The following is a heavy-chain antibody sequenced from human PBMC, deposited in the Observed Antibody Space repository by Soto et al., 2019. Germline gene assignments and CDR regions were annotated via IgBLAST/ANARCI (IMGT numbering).Heavy chain of an antibody. J-gene: IGHJ2*01. CDR2: ISGGGDRA. CDR1: GFTFINYA. D-gene: IGHD2-2*01. Sequence: EVQLLESGGGLVQPGGSLRLSCVGSGFTFINYAMNWVRQTPGKGLEWGSTISGGGDRAFDAATVKGRFTISRDHSENTVHVQIESLRSDDTNVYYCESTALGSTSRPDWWYFDLWGRGTLVTVSS. CDR3: ESTALGSTSRPDWWYFDL. V-gene: IGHV3-23*01.